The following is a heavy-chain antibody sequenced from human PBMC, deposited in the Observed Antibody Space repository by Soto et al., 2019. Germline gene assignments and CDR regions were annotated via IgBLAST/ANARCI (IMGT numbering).Heavy chain of an antibody. J-gene: IGHJ4*02. V-gene: IGHV3-21*01. D-gene: IGHD2-15*01. CDR1: GFTLSSYS. CDR2: ISSSSSYI. Sequence: PGGSLRLSCAASGFTLSSYSMNWVRQAPGKGLEWVSSISSSSSYIYYADSVKGRFTISRDNARETLYLQMNSLRAEDTAVYYCATTHCSGGSCYFNYWGQGTLVTVSS. CDR3: ATTHCSGGSCYFNY.